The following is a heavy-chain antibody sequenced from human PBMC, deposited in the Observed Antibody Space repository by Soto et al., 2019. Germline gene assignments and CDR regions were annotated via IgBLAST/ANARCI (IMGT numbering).Heavy chain of an antibody. CDR1: GFTFTSSA. V-gene: IGHV1-58*01. Sequence: XXVKVSCKASGFTFTSSAVQWVRHARGQRLEWIGWIVVGSGNTNYAQKFQERVTITRDMSTSTAYMELSSLRSEDTAVYYCAADRSVSGSYYGPPDYWGQGTLVTVSS. CDR3: AADRSVSGSYYGPPDY. D-gene: IGHD1-26*01. J-gene: IGHJ4*02. CDR2: IVVGSGNT.